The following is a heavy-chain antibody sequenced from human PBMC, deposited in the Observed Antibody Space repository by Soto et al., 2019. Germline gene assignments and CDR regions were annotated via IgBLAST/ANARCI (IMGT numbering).Heavy chain of an antibody. CDR2: VEPNSGGT. Sequence: QVQLVQSGAEVKKPGASVKVSCRPSGYTFTAYYIHWVRQAPGQGLGWMGWVEPNSGGTRDAQNFQGRGTMTRDSSTSTVDMELNWLRSDDTALYYCARDNYGHLDYWGQGTLVTVSS. D-gene: IGHD3-10*01. CDR1: GYTFTAYY. J-gene: IGHJ4*02. V-gene: IGHV1-2*02. CDR3: ARDNYGHLDY.